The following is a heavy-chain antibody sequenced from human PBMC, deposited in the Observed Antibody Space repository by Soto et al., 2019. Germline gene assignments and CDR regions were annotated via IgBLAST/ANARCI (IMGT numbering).Heavy chain of an antibody. CDR2: INQDGSDK. CDR3: AIPNFGTCGMDV. V-gene: IGHV3-7*01. D-gene: IGHD3-16*01. CDR1: EFTLTNYW. J-gene: IGHJ6*02. Sequence: EVQLVESGGGLVQPGGSLRLSCAASEFTLTNYWMTWVRQAPGKGLEWVANINQDGSDKYYVDSVKGRFTISRDNAKNSLYLQMNSLRAEATAVYYCAIPNFGTCGMDVWGQGTTVTVSS.